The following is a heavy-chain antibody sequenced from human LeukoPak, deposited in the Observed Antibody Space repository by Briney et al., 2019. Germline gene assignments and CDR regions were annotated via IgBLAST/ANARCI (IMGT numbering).Heavy chain of an antibody. CDR2: ISAYNGNT. CDR1: GYTFTSYG. J-gene: IGHJ4*02. V-gene: IGHV1-18*01. D-gene: IGHD4-17*01. Sequence: ASVKVSCKASGYTFTSYGISWVRQAPGQGLEWMGWISAYNGNTNYAQKLQGRVTMTTDTSTSTAYMELRSLRSDDTAVYYCARDQQMITVTSEAFDYWGQGTLVTVSS. CDR3: ARDQQMITVTSEAFDY.